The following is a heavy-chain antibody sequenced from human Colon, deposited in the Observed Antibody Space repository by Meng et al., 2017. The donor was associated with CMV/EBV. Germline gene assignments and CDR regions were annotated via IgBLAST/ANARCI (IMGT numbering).Heavy chain of an antibody. D-gene: IGHD6-6*01. CDR2: INHSGTT. J-gene: IGHJ4*02. CDR1: GGSFTNYY. CDR3: ARGWVRDRSSLHFDY. V-gene: IGHV4-34*01. Sequence: QVHLQQWGAELLKPSETLSLPCALYGGSFTNYYWSWIRQPPGKGLEWIAEINHSGTTYYNPSLKSRVTLSLDSSTNQFSLKLSSVTAADAAIYYCARGWVRDRSSLHFDYWGQGTLVTVSS.